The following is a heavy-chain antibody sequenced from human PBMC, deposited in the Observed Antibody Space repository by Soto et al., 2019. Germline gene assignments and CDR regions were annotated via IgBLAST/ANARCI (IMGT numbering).Heavy chain of an antibody. CDR2: SRNKANSYTT. CDR3: ARGIAGAPGAFDI. V-gene: IGHV3-72*01. Sequence: PGGSLRLSCAASGFTFSDHYMDWVRQAPWKGLEWVARSRNKANSYTTEYAAPVKGRVTISRDDSKNSLYLQMNSLKTEDTAVYYCARGIAGAPGAFDIWGQGTMVTVSS. J-gene: IGHJ3*02. D-gene: IGHD6-19*01. CDR1: GFTFSDHY.